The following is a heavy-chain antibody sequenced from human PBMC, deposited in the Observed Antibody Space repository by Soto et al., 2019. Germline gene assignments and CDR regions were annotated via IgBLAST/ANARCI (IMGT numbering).Heavy chain of an antibody. CDR2: IYHSGST. D-gene: IGHD6-6*01. V-gene: IGHV4-4*02. J-gene: IGHJ6*02. CDR1: GGSISSSNW. CDR3: ARVSSSSAFGMDV. Sequence: PSETLSLTCAVSGGSISSSNWWSWVRQPPGKGLEWIGEIYHSGSTNYNPSLKSRVTISIDKSKNQFSLKLRSVTAADTAVYYCARVSSSSAFGMDVWGQGTTVTVSS.